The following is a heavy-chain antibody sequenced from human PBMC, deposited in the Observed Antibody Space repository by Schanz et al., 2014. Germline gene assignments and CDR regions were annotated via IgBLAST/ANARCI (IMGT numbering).Heavy chain of an antibody. CDR1: GLIFSNYV. Sequence: EVQLLESGGGLVQPGGSLKLSCAASGLIFSNYVMSWVRQAPGKGLEWVSTIGTSGGTNYAESVKGRFTISRDNSKSTLYLQMNSLRAEDTAVYYCAKDGPGGSGSYSADGGMDVWGQGTTVTVSS. CDR3: AKDGPGGSGSYSADGGMDV. V-gene: IGHV3-23*01. J-gene: IGHJ6*02. D-gene: IGHD3-10*01. CDR2: IGTSGGT.